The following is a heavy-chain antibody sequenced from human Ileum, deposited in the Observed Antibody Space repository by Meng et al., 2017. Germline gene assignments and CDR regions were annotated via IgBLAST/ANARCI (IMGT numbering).Heavy chain of an antibody. V-gene: IGHV4-39*07. D-gene: IGHD6-13*01. CDR2: IYYSGST. CDR1: GDSISSSNYY. Sequence: GSLRLSCTVSGDSISSSNYYWGWIRQPPGKGLEWIGSIYYSGSTYYNPSLKSRVTISVDTSKNQFSLKLSSVTAADTAVYYCARDSSIAVAGSGFDYWGQGTLVTVSS. CDR3: ARDSSIAVAGSGFDY. J-gene: IGHJ4*02.